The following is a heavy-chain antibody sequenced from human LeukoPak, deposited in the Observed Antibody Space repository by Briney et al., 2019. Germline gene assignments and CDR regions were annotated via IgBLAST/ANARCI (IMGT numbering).Heavy chain of an antibody. CDR2: IYYSGST. J-gene: IGHJ6*02. CDR3: ARFYDSSGYYDRRFYYYYGMDV. Sequence: SETLSLTCTVSGGSISSHYWSWFRQPPGKGLEWIGYIYYSGSTNYNPSLKSRVTISVDTSKNQFSLKLSSVTAADTAVYYCARFYDSSGYYDRRFYYYYGMDVWGQGTTVTVSS. D-gene: IGHD3-22*01. V-gene: IGHV4-59*08. CDR1: GGSISSHY.